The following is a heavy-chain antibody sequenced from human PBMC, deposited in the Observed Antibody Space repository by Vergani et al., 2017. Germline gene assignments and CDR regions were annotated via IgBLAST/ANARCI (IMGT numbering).Heavy chain of an antibody. D-gene: IGHD3-9*01. V-gene: IGHV4-39*01. J-gene: IGHJ4*02. CDR3: ARTGSFILRYFHWAL. CDR1: GGSITSSSNY. Sequence: QLHLQESGPGLVKPSETLSLTCTVSGGSITSSSNYWGWIRQPPGKGLEWIGNIYHSGGAYYNPSLKGRVTLSVDTSKNQFSLEVTSVTAADTAIYFCARTGSFILRYFHWALWGQGTLVTVSS. CDR2: IYHSGGA.